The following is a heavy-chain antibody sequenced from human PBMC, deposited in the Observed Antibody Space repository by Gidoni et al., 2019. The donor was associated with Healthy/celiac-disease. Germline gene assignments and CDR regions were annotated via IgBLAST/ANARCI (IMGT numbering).Heavy chain of an antibody. D-gene: IGHD5-12*01. J-gene: IGHJ6*02. Sequence: EVQLVQSGAEVKKPGESLKISCKGSGDSFTSYWIGWVRQMSGKGLEWMGIIYLGDSDTRYRPSCQGQVNSSAEKSISTAYLQWSSLKASDTAMYDCESREYSDYDGWYGMDVWGQGTTVTVSS. CDR1: GDSFTSYW. CDR2: IYLGDSDT. CDR3: ESREYSDYDGWYGMDV. V-gene: IGHV5-51*03.